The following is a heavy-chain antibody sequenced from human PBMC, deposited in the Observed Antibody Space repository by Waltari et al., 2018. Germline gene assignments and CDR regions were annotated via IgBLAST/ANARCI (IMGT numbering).Heavy chain of an antibody. J-gene: IGHJ5*02. CDR3: ARHWKRNGYRFDP. V-gene: IGHV4-39*01. CDR2: SDYAGPT. Sequence: GGIPQSPGKGLGGMASSDYAGPTSSNPTFESRVTISGDTSKNQFSLRLSSVTAADTAVYYCARHWKRNGYRFDPWGQGTLVTVSS. D-gene: IGHD5-12*01.